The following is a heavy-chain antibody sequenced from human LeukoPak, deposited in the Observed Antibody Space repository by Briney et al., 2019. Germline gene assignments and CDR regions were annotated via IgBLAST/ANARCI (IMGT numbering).Heavy chain of an antibody. CDR2: ISSGGSTI. CDR3: ARDTDYGGPFDY. V-gene: IGHV3-48*03. CDR1: GFTFSSYE. D-gene: IGHD4-23*01. Sequence: AGSLTLSCAASGFTFSSYEMHWVRQVPGKGLEWVSYISSGGSTIYYADSVKGRFTISRDNAKNSLYLQMNSLRAEDTAVYYCARDTDYGGPFDYWGQGTLGTVSS. J-gene: IGHJ4*02.